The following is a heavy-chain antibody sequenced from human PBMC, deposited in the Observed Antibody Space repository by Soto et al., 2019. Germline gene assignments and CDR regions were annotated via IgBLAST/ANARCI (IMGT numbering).Heavy chain of an antibody. CDR3: ARQPAAIRRWFDP. J-gene: IGHJ5*02. CDR2: IYYSGST. CDR1: GGSISSGGYY. Sequence: NPSETLSLTCTVSGGSISSGGYYWSWIRQHPGKGLEWIGYIYYSGSTYYNPSLKSRVTISVDTSKNQFSLKLSSVTAADTAVYYCARQPAAIRRWFDPWGQGTLVTVSS. D-gene: IGHD2-2*02. V-gene: IGHV4-31*03.